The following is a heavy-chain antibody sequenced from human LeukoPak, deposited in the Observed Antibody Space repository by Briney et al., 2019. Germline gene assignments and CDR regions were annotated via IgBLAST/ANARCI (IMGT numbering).Heavy chain of an antibody. Sequence: ASVKVSCKASGYTFTSYAMHWVRQAPGQRLEWMGWINAGNGNTKYSQKFQGRVTTTRDTSASTAYMELSSLRSEDTAVYYCARGEIYDILTGYYTIPYYFDYWGQGTLVTVSS. CDR3: ARGEIYDILTGYYTIPYYFDY. V-gene: IGHV1-3*01. D-gene: IGHD3-9*01. CDR1: GYTFTSYA. CDR2: INAGNGNT. J-gene: IGHJ4*02.